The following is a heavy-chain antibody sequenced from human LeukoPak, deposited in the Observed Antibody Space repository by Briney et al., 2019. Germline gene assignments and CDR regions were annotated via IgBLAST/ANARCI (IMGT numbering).Heavy chain of an antibody. CDR1: GYTFTTYD. J-gene: IGHJ4*02. V-gene: IGHV1-8*01. Sequence: ASVKVSCKASGYTFTTYDINWVRQATGQGLACMGWMNPNSGNTGYAQKFQGRVTMTRNTSMSTAYMELNSLRSEDTAVYYCARANYYGSGKKDLDYWGQGTLVTVSS. CDR3: ARANYYGSGKKDLDY. D-gene: IGHD3-10*01. CDR2: MNPNSGNT.